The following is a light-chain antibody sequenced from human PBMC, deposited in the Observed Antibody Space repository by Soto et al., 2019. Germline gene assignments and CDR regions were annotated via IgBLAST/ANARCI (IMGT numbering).Light chain of an antibody. CDR2: IYNDGSY. CDR3: QTWGAGIVV. CDR1: SGYSKYA. J-gene: IGLJ2*01. V-gene: IGLV4-69*01. Sequence: QLVLTQSASASASLGASVRLACTLSSGYSKYAIALHQQQPEKGPRYLMKIYNDGSYTKGDGIPDRFSGSSSGAERYLTISGLQAEDEADYYCQTWGAGIVVFGGGTKLTVL.